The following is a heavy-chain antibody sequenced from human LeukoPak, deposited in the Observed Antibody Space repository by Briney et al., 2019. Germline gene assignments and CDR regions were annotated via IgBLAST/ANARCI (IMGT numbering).Heavy chain of an antibody. J-gene: IGHJ6*02. D-gene: IGHD1-26*01. V-gene: IGHV4-59*01. CDR2: IYYNGKT. Sequence: SEALSLACSVSAASINIYYWNWVRRPPGKGLGWIGYIYYNGKTNYNPSPKSRVTMSLDPANNLYPLMGSSVPAANTAHYCGARGRSKYYGMDVWAKGPRSPAP. CDR1: AASINIYY. CDR3: ARGRSKYYGMDV.